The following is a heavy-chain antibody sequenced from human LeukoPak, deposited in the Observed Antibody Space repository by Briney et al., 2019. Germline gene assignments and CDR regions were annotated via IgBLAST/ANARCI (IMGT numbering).Heavy chain of an antibody. CDR2: IYYSGST. CDR1: GGSISSSSYY. D-gene: IGHD1-26*01. J-gene: IGHJ3*02. V-gene: IGHV4-39*07. Sequence: PSETLSLTCTVSGGSISSSSYYWGWIRQPPGKGLEWIGSIYYSGSTYYNPSLKSRVTISVDTSKNQFSLKLSSVTAADTAVYYCARDGQRSYYVGDDAFDIWGQGTMVTVSS. CDR3: ARDGQRSYYVGDDAFDI.